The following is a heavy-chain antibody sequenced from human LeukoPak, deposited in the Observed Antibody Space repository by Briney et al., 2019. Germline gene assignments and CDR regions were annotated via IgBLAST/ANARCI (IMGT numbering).Heavy chain of an antibody. Sequence: PSETLSLTCTVSGDSISYYYWSWIRQSPGKGLEWFAYIYYTGNANYNPSPKSRVTISVDTSKNQFSLKLNSVTAADTAVYYCARHHYDSTHDAFDIWGQGTMVTVSS. J-gene: IGHJ3*02. CDR3: ARHHYDSTHDAFDI. V-gene: IGHV4-59*13. D-gene: IGHD3-22*01. CDR2: IYYTGNA. CDR1: GDSISYYY.